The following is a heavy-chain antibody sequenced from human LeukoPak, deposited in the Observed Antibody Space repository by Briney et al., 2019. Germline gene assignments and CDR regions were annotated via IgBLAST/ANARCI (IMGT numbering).Heavy chain of an antibody. J-gene: IGHJ4*02. Sequence: GRSLRFSCAASGFTFSSYGMHWVRQAPGKGLEWVAVISYDGSNKYYADSVKGRFTISRDNSKNTLYLQMNSLRAEDTAVYYCAKDVLAQWLAYYFDYWGQGTLVTVSS. CDR1: GFTFSSYG. CDR2: ISYDGSNK. CDR3: AKDVLAQWLAYYFDY. V-gene: IGHV3-30*18. D-gene: IGHD6-19*01.